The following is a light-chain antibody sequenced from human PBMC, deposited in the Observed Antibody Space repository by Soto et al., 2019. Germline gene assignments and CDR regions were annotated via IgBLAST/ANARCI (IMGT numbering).Light chain of an antibody. Sequence: DIQMTQSPSTLSASVGDRVTITCRASQSISSWLAWYQQKPGKAPKLLIYDASSLESGVPSRFSGSGSGTEFSLTFSSLQPDDFATYYCQQYNSGSRTFGQGTKVEIK. CDR2: DAS. CDR3: QQYNSGSRT. V-gene: IGKV1-5*01. CDR1: QSISSW. J-gene: IGKJ1*01.